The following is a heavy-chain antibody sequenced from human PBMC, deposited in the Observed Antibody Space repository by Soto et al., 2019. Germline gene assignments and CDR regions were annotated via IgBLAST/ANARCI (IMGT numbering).Heavy chain of an antibody. V-gene: IGHV3-30-3*01. CDR1: GFTFSSYG. Sequence: QVQLVESGGGVVQPGRSLRLSCAASGFTFSSYGMHWVRQAPGKGLEWVAVISSDGSAKYYADSVKGRFTISRDNSKNTLYVQLNRMRAEDTALYYCARDRLYGAGLIDVWGQGTTVTVSS. D-gene: IGHD3-10*01. J-gene: IGHJ6*02. CDR2: ISSDGSAK. CDR3: ARDRLYGAGLIDV.